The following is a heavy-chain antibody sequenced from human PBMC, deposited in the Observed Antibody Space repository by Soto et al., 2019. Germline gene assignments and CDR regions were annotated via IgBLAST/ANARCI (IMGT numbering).Heavy chain of an antibody. Sequence: GESLKISCKGSGYSFTSYWIGWVRQMPGKGLEWMGIIYPGDSDTRYSPSFQGQVTISADKSISTAYLQWSSLEASDTAMYYCARFEGVYYDFWSGQGSAFDIWGQGTMVTVSS. J-gene: IGHJ3*02. D-gene: IGHD3-3*01. CDR3: ARFEGVYYDFWSGQGSAFDI. V-gene: IGHV5-51*01. CDR1: GYSFTSYW. CDR2: IYPGDSDT.